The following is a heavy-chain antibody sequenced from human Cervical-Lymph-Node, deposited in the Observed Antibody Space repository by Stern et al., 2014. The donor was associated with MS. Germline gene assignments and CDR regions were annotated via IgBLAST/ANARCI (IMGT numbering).Heavy chain of an antibody. CDR3: ATDRRGNAVVSY. V-gene: IGHV3-53*01. CDR2: IYSGGST. Sequence: EVQLFESGGGLVQPGGSLRLSCAASGFTVSSNYMSWVRQATGKGLEWVSVIYSGGSTYYADSVKGRFTISRDNSKNTLYLQMNNLRAEDTAVYYCATDRRGNAVVSYWGQGTLVTVSS. CDR1: GFTVSSNY. J-gene: IGHJ4*02. D-gene: IGHD5/OR15-5a*01.